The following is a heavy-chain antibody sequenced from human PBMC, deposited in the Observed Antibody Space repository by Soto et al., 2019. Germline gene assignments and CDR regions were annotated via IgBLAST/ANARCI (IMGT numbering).Heavy chain of an antibody. D-gene: IGHD1-26*01. CDR2: IYYTGST. Sequence: QVQLQESGPGLVKPSQSLSLTCTVTGASINIEGYYWSWIRQHPVKGLEWIGYIYYTGSTFSNPALGSRVFISQDASQNQFSLQLTSVTAADTAVYFCVRVLNWDTKYYADVWGKGTTVTVSS. V-gene: IGHV4-31*03. J-gene: IGHJ6*03. CDR3: VRVLNWDTKYYADV. CDR1: GASINIEGYY.